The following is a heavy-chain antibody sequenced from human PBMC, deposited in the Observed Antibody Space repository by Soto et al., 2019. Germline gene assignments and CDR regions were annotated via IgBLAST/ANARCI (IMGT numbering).Heavy chain of an antibody. Sequence: QVRLVESGGGVVQPGRSLRLSCTASGFSFSSYAMYWFRQPPGKGLEWVAVISHEGINKHYADSVKGRVTVSRDNSNHSLDLQMNSLRGKDTAMYYCARDMYSSDYFVKLFEPWGQGTLVTVSS. V-gene: IGHV3-30-3*01. CDR3: ARDMYSSDYFVKLFEP. CDR2: ISHEGINK. CDR1: GFSFSSYA. D-gene: IGHD6-19*01. J-gene: IGHJ5*02.